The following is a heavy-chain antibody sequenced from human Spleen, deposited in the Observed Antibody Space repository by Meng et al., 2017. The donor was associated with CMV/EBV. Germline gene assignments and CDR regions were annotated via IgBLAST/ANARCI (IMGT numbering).Heavy chain of an antibody. CDR1: YTFTGYY. CDR3: ARPHCGGDCYSVYFDY. Sequence: YTFTGYYMHWVRQAPGQGLEWMGWINPNSGGTNYAQKFQGRVTMTRDTSISTAYMELSRLRSDDMAVYYCARPHCGGDCYSVYFDYWGQGTRVTVSS. J-gene: IGHJ4*02. CDR2: INPNSGGT. V-gene: IGHV1-2*02. D-gene: IGHD2-21*01.